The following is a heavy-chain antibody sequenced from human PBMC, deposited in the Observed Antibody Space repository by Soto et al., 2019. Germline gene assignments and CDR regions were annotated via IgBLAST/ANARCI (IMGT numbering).Heavy chain of an antibody. CDR2: ISGSGGST. V-gene: IGHV3-23*01. Sequence: VQLLESGGDLVQPGGSLRLSCEASGFTFSNYAMSWVRQASGKGLEWVSVISGSGGSTNYADSAKGRFTISRDNSMDTLYLQMNSLRAEDTAVYYCARVFYYDILTGKSYNMDVWGQGTTVIVSS. J-gene: IGHJ6*02. CDR1: GFTFSNYA. CDR3: ARVFYYDILTGKSYNMDV. D-gene: IGHD3-9*01.